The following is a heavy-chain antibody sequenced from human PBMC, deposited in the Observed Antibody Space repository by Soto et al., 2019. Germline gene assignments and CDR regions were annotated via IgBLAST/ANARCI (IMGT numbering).Heavy chain of an antibody. CDR1: GYTFTSYG. Sequence: ASVKVSCKASGYTFTSYGISWVRQAPGQGLEWMGWISAYKGNRNYAQKLQGRVTMTTDTSTSTAYMELRSLRSDDTAVYYCARDSSSWYGAMYYYYGMDVWGQGTTVTSP. CDR3: ARDSSSWYGAMYYYYGMDV. D-gene: IGHD6-13*01. V-gene: IGHV1-18*04. CDR2: ISAYKGNR. J-gene: IGHJ6*02.